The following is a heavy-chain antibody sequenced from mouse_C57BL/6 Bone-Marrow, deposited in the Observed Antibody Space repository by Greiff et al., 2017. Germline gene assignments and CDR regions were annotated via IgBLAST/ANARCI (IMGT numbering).Heavy chain of an antibody. Sequence: VQLQQPGAELVMPGASVKLSCKASGYTFTRYWMHWVKQRPGQGLEWIGEIDPSDSYPNYNQKFKGKSTLTVDKSSSPASMQLSSLTSYDAAVYYCASSSYGYFDVWGTGTTVTVSS. J-gene: IGHJ1*03. CDR1: GYTFTRYW. V-gene: IGHV1-69*01. CDR3: ASSSYGYFDV. D-gene: IGHD1-1*01. CDR2: IDPSDSYP.